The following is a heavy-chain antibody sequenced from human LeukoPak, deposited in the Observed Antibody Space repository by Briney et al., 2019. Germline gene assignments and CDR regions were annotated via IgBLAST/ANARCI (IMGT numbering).Heavy chain of an antibody. CDR2: ISWNSGSI. CDR1: GFTFDDYA. J-gene: IGHJ4*02. CDR3: AKDMGIYTAFDY. V-gene: IGHV3-9*01. D-gene: IGHD3-3*02. Sequence: PGRSLRLSCAASGFTFDDYAMHWVRQAPGKGLEWVSGISWNSGSIGYADSVKGRFTISGDNAKNSLYLQMNSLRAEGTALYYCAKDMGIYTAFDYWGQGTLVTVSP.